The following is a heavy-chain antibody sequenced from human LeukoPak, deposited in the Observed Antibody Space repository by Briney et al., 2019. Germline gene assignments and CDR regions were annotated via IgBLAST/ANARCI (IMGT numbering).Heavy chain of an antibody. D-gene: IGHD3-22*01. Sequence: SGTLSLTCTVSGGSISSGSYYWSWIRQPAGKGLEWIGRIYTSGSTNYNPSLKSRVTISVDTSKNQFSLKPSSVTAADTAVYYCARELYDSSGYYLYFDYWGQGILVTVSS. CDR2: IYTSGST. CDR1: GGSISSGSYY. J-gene: IGHJ4*02. V-gene: IGHV4-61*02. CDR3: ARELYDSSGYYLYFDY.